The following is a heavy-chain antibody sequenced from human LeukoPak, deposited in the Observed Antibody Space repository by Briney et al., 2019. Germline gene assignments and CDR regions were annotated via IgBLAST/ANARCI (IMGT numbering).Heavy chain of an antibody. J-gene: IGHJ4*02. D-gene: IGHD2-15*01. CDR1: RFTFSSYA. CDR2: ISVSGNT. Sequence: PGGSLRLSCAASRFTFSSYAMSWVRQGPGKGLEWVSAISVSGNTYHADSVKGRFTISRDSSKNTLYLQMNSLRAEDAAVYYCAKAPVTTCSGAYCYPFDYWGQGTLVTVSS. V-gene: IGHV3-23*01. CDR3: AKAPVTTCSGAYCYPFDY.